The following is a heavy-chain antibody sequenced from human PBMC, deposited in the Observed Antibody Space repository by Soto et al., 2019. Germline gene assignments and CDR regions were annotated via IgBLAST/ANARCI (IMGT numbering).Heavy chain of an antibody. Sequence: SETLSLTCAVSGGSISSTNWWSWVRQPPGKGLEWIGEIFHSGSTNYNPSLKSRVTISVDTSKNQFSLKLSSVTAADTAVYYCARGRITMVRGRNWFDPWGQGTLVTVSS. CDR1: GGSISSTNW. CDR2: IFHSGST. CDR3: ARGRITMVRGRNWFDP. J-gene: IGHJ5*02. V-gene: IGHV4-4*02. D-gene: IGHD3-10*01.